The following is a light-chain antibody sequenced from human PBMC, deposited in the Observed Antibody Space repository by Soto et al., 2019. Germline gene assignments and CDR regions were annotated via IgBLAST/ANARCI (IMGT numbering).Light chain of an antibody. V-gene: IGLV2-14*01. CDR1: SSDVGYYNY. Sequence: QPVLTQPASVSGSPGQSITISCTGTSSDVGYYNYVSWYQQHPGNAPKLIIYEVSNRPAGVSNRFSGSKSGNTASLTISGLQAEDEADYYCSSYTSSSTLDVFGIGTKLTVL. CDR2: EVS. J-gene: IGLJ1*01. CDR3: SSYTSSSTLDV.